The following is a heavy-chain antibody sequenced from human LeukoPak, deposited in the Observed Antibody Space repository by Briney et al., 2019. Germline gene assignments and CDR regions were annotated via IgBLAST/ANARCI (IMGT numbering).Heavy chain of an antibody. CDR1: GFTVITND. Sequence: GGSLRLSCAASGFTVITNDMTWVRQAPGKGLEWVSVLYSDGNTKYADSVQGRFTISRDNSKNTLYLEMNSLSPDDTAVYYCARGGAEWGNWFDPWGQGTLVTVSS. CDR2: LYSDGNT. CDR3: ARGGAEWGNWFDP. J-gene: IGHJ5*02. V-gene: IGHV3-53*01. D-gene: IGHD3-16*01.